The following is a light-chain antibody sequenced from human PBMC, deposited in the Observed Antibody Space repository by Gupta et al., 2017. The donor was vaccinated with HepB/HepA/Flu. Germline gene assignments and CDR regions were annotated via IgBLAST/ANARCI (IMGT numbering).Light chain of an antibody. CDR2: GKN. J-gene: IGLJ2*01. CDR1: SLRSYY. V-gene: IGLV3-19*01. CDR3: NSRDSSGNNVV. Sequence: SSELTQDPAVSVAFGQTVRITCQGASLRSYYASWYQQKPGQAPVLVIYGKNNRPSGIPDRFSGSSSGTTASLTITGAQAEDEADYYCNSRDSSGNNVVFGGGTKLTVL.